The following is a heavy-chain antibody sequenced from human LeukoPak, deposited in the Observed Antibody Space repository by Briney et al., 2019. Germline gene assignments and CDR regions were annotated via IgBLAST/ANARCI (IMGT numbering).Heavy chain of an antibody. CDR1: GGSISSYY. V-gene: IGHV4-4*09. D-gene: IGHD4-11*01. CDR2: IYTSGST. Sequence: SETLSLTCTVSGGSISSYYWSWIRQPPGKGLEWIGYIYTSGSTNYNPSLKSRVTISVDTSKNQFSLKLSSVTAADTAVYYCARHMTTVTTAYYYYMDVWGKGTTVTVSS. J-gene: IGHJ6*03. CDR3: ARHMTTVTTAYYYYMDV.